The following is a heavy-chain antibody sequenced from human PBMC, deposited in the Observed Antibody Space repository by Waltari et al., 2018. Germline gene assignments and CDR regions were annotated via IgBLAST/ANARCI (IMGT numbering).Heavy chain of an antibody. J-gene: IGHJ4*02. CDR3: ARQGVSSRSFDY. CDR1: GDSITNRGYY. D-gene: IGHD2-8*01. V-gene: IGHV4-39*01. CDR2: TYYSGSA. Sequence: QLQMQESGPGLVKPSETLSLTCTVSGDSITNRGYYWDWIRQPPGKGLEWIGSTYYSGSAYYTPSLKSRVTISVNTSKNQFSLELTSLTAADTAVYYCARQGVSSRSFDYWGQGSLVTFSS.